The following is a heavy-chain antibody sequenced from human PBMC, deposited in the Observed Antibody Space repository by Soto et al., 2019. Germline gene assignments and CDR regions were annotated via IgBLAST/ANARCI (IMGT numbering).Heavy chain of an antibody. V-gene: IGHV3-15*04. J-gene: IGHJ4*02. D-gene: IGHD2-15*01. CDR2: IGSKTDGGTT. CDR3: TTRSS. CDR1: GFTLTNAW. Sequence: EVQLVESGGGLVKPGGSLRISCAASGFTLTNAWVSWVRQAPGKGLEWVGRIGSKTDGGTTDYAAPVKGRFTVARDDSKNTLYLQMNSLTTEDTGVYYWTTRSSGGQGTRVTVSS.